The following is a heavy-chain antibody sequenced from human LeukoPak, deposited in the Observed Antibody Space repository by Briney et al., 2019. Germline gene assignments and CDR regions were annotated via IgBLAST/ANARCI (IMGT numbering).Heavy chain of an antibody. Sequence: GGSLRLSCAASGFTFSSYAMSWVRQAPGKGLEWVSAISGSGGSTYYADSVKGRFTISRDNSKSTLYLQMNSLRAEDTAVYYCAKDGPLAQGIEYFDYWGQGTLGTVSS. CDR3: AKDGPLAQGIEYFDY. CDR2: ISGSGGST. CDR1: GFTFSSYA. D-gene: IGHD1-14*01. J-gene: IGHJ4*02. V-gene: IGHV3-23*01.